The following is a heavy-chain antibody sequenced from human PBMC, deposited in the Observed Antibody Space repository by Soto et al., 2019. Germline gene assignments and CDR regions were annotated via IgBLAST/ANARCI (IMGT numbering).Heavy chain of an antibody. V-gene: IGHV4-30-4*01. D-gene: IGHD3-16*01. J-gene: IGHJ4*02. CDR2: IYYSGST. CDR3: ARRARGNWAFDY. CDR1: GGSISSGDYY. Sequence: SETLSLTCTVSGGSISSGDYYWSWIRQPPGKGLEWIGYIYYSGSTYYNPSLKSRVTISVDTSKNQFSLKLSSVTAADTAMYFCARRARGNWAFDYWGQGTQVTVSS.